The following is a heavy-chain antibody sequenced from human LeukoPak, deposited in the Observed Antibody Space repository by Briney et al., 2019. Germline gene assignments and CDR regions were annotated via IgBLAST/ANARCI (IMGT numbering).Heavy chain of an antibody. CDR1: GGTFISYA. V-gene: IGHV1-69*01. CDR3: ARGRSMVRGVIGYYYYYMDV. Sequence: SVKVSCKASGGTFISYAISWVRQAPGQGLEWMGGIIPIFGTANYAQKFQGRVTITADESTSTAYMELSSLRSEDTAVYYCARGRSMVRGVIGYYYYYMDVWGKGTTVTTSS. CDR2: IIPIFGTA. D-gene: IGHD3-10*01. J-gene: IGHJ6*03.